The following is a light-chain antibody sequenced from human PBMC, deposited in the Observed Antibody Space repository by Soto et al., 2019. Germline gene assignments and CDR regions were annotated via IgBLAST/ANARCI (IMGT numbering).Light chain of an antibody. CDR3: QQYNNWPALT. CDR2: GAS. V-gene: IGKV3-15*01. CDR1: QSVSSN. J-gene: IGKJ4*01. Sequence: EIVMTQSPATLSVSPGERATLSCRASQSVSSNLAWYQQKPGQAPRLLIYGASTRATGIPARFSGSGSGTEFTLIISSLQSEYFAAYYCQQYNNWPALTFGGGTKVEIK.